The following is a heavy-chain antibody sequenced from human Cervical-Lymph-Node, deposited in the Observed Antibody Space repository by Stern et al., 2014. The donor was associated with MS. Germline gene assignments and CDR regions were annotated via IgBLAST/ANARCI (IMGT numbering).Heavy chain of an antibody. J-gene: IGHJ5*01. D-gene: IGHD3-22*01. CDR3: AKDDYYYDSGGYLGWFDS. V-gene: IGHV3-23*04. CDR1: GFTFSTSA. CDR2: IGGSGDST. Sequence: EVQLVASGGGLVQHGGSLRLSCAASGFTFSTSAMSWVRQAPGKGLEWVSAIGGSGDSTYYADSVKGRFTISRDNSKNTLYLQMNSLRAEDTAVYYCAKDDYYYDSGGYLGWFDSWGQGTLVTVSS.